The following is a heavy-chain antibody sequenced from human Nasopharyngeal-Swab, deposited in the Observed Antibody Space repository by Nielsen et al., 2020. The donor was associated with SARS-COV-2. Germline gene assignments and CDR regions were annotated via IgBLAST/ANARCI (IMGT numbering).Heavy chain of an antibody. CDR3: ARGYSSGWYPFDY. V-gene: IGHV4-39*07. J-gene: IGHJ4*02. D-gene: IGHD6-19*01. CDR2: IYYSGST. CDR1: GGSISSSSYY. Sequence: SCTVSGGSISSSSYYWGWIRQPPGKGLEWIGSIYYSGSTYYNPSLKSRVTISVDTSKNQFSLKLSSVTAADTAVYYCARGYSSGWYPFDYWGQGTLVTVSS.